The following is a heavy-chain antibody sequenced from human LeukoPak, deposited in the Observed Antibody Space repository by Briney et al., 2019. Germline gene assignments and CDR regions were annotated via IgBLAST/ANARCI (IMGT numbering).Heavy chain of an antibody. CDR3: ARHGYSSGS. D-gene: IGHD6-19*01. Sequence: SETLSLTCAVYGGSFSGYYWSWIRQPPGKGLEWIGEINHSGSTNYNPSLKSRVTISVDTSKNQFSLKLSSVTAADTAVYYCARHGYSSGSWGQGTLVTVSS. J-gene: IGHJ4*02. CDR1: GGSFSGYY. V-gene: IGHV4-34*01. CDR2: INHSGST.